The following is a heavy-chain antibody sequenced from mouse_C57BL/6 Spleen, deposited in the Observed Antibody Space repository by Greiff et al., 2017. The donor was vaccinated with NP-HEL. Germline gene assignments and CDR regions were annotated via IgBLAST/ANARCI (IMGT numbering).Heavy chain of an antibody. D-gene: IGHD2-5*01. Sequence: QVQLQQPGAELVMPGASVKLSCKASGYTFTSYWMHWVKQRPGQGLEWIGEIDPSDSYTNYNQKFKGKSTLTVDKSSSTAYMQLSSLTSEDSAVYYCAIYSNYIDYWGQGTTLTVSS. CDR3: AIYSNYIDY. CDR2: IDPSDSYT. J-gene: IGHJ2*01. V-gene: IGHV1-69*01. CDR1: GYTFTSYW.